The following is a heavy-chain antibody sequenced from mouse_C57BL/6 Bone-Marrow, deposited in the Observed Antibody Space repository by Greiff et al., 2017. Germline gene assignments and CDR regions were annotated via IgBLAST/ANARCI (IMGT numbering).Heavy chain of an antibody. CDR1: GYTFTDYY. J-gene: IGHJ2*01. CDR2: IRNKANGYTT. D-gene: IGHD3-3*01. Sequence: DVKLVESGGGLVQPGGSLRLSCAASGYTFTDYYMSWVRQPPGKALEWWGFIRNKANGYTTEYSSSVKGRFTISRDNSQSILYLQMNVRRAEDSATYYCSRWDYSFDYWGQGATLTASS. CDR3: SRWDYSFDY. V-gene: IGHV7-3*01.